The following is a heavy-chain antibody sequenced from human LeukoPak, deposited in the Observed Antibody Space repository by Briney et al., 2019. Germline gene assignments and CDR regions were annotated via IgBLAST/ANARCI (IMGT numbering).Heavy chain of an antibody. J-gene: IGHJ4*02. CDR1: EFIFSDYA. CDR2: IDKTTYPT. D-gene: IGHD6-19*01. V-gene: IGHV3-23*05. CDR3: AKFEGATIPGWFNDY. Sequence: PGGSLRLSCAASEFIFSDYAMGWVRQAPGKGLEWVSTIDKTTYPTFYADSVKGRFTISRNNSKNTLYLQMNSLRTEDTAVYFGAKFEGATIPGWFNDYWGQGILVTVSS.